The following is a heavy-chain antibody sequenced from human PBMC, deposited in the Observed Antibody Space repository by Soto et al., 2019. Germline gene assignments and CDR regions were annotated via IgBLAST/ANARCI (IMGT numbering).Heavy chain of an antibody. V-gene: IGHV4-61*08. Sequence: PSETLSLTCTVSGDSICSGDYYWSWIRQPPGKGLEWIGYIYYSGSTNYNPSLKSRVTISVDTSKNQFSLKLSSVTAADTAVYNCVRSWGRTFDYWGQGTLVTVSS. D-gene: IGHD6-13*01. CDR1: GDSICSGDYY. CDR2: IYYSGST. J-gene: IGHJ4*02. CDR3: VRSWGRTFDY.